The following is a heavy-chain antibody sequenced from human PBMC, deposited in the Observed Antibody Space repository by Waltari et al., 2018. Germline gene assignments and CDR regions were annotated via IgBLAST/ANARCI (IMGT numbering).Heavy chain of an antibody. V-gene: IGHV3-48*03. CDR3: VRDELGSGSTRVDV. Sequence: EVQLVESGGGLVQPGGSLRLSCAASGFTLSRYEMNWVRQAPGKGLKWVSFIDSSGSGTLYADSLKGRFTVSRDNANNSLHLQINSLRAEDTATYYCVRDELGSGSTRVDVWGQGTTVTVSS. CDR1: GFTLSRYE. D-gene: IGHD1-7*01. CDR2: IDSSGSGT. J-gene: IGHJ6*02.